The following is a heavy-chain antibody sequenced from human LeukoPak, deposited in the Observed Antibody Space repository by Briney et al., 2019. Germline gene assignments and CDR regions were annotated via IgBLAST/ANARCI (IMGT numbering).Heavy chain of an antibody. CDR2: IYHSGSV. CDR3: ARTYYYDSSGYAFDI. J-gene: IGHJ3*02. V-gene: IGHV4-38-2*02. D-gene: IGHD3-22*01. CDR1: GYSISSDSY. Sequence: SETLSLTCTVSGYSISSDSYWGWIRQAPGKGLEWIGSIYHSGSVYYNPSLKSRVTMSVDTSKNQFSLKLSSVTAADTAVYYCARTYYYDSSGYAFDIWGQGTMVTVSS.